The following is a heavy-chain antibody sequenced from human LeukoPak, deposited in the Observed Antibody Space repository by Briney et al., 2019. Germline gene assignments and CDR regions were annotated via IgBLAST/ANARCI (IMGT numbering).Heavy chain of an antibody. V-gene: IGHV4-39*01. CDR1: GGSISSSSYS. CDR2: IYYSGST. J-gene: IGHJ3*02. CDR3: ARHQDAFDI. Sequence: PSETLSLTCTVSGGSISSSSYSWGWIRQPPGKGLEWIGSIYYSGSTYYNPSLKSRVTISVDTSKNQFSLKLSSVTAADTAVYYCARHQDAFDIWGQGTMVTVSS.